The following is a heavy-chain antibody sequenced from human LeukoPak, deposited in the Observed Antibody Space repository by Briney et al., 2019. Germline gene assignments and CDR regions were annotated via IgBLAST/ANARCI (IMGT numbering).Heavy chain of an antibody. J-gene: IGHJ4*02. CDR1: GFTFSSYA. CDR2: ISGSGGST. D-gene: IGHD6-13*01. CDR3: ASHGYSSSWYFDY. V-gene: IGHV3-23*01. Sequence: GGSLRLPCAASGFTFSSYAMSWVRQAPGKGLEWVSAISGSGGSTYYADSVKGRFTISRDNSKNTLSLQMNSLRAEDTAVYYCASHGYSSSWYFDYWGQGTLVTVSS.